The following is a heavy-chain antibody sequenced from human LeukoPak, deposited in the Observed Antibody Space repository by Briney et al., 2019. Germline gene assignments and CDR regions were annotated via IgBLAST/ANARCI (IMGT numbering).Heavy chain of an antibody. CDR3: ARRKGRPNPTVRYGSGSYSKGNWFDP. CDR1: GGSLSGYY. CDR2: INHGGST. Sequence: KASETLSLTCAVYGGSLSGYYWSWIRQPPGKGLEWIGEINHGGSTNYNPSLKSRVTISVDTSKNQFSLKLSSVTAADTAVYYCARRKGRPNPTVRYGSGSYSKGNWFDPWGQGTLVTVSS. D-gene: IGHD3-10*01. V-gene: IGHV4-34*01. J-gene: IGHJ5*02.